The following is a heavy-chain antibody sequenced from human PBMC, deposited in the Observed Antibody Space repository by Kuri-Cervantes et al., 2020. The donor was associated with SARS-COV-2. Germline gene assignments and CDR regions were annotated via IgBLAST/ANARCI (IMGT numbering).Heavy chain of an antibody. CDR1: GGSISSYY. V-gene: IGHV4-59*01. D-gene: IGHD6-13*01. Sequence: SETLSLTCTVSGGSISSYYWSWIRQPPGKGLEWIGYIYYSGSTNYNPSLKSRVTISVDTSKNQFSLKLSSVTAADTAVYYCARDPIAAPYYYYGMDVWGQGTTVTVSS. J-gene: IGHJ6*02. CDR3: ARDPIAAPYYYYGMDV. CDR2: IYYSGST.